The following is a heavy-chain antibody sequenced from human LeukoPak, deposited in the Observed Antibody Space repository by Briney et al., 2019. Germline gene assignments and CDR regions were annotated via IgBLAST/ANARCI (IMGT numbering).Heavy chain of an antibody. CDR1: GYTFTGYY. V-gene: IGHV1-2*02. D-gene: IGHD3-3*01. Sequence: GASVKVSCKASGYTFTGYYMHWVRQAPGQGLEWMGWINPNSGGTNYAQKFQGRVTMTRDTSISTAYMELSRLRSDDTAVYYCARAPTIFGVVNVVGYWGQGTLVTVSS. CDR2: INPNSGGT. CDR3: ARAPTIFGVVNVVGY. J-gene: IGHJ4*02.